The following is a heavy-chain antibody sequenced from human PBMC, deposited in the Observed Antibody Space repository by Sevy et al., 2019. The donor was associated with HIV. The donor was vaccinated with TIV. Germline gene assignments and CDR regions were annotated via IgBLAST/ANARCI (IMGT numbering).Heavy chain of an antibody. D-gene: IGHD6-19*01. CDR3: TRPLWLQSYYYYYMDV. Sequence: GGSLRLSCTASGFTFGDYAMSWFRQAPGKGLEWVGFIRSKAYGGTTENAASVKGRFTISRDDSKSIAYLQMNSLKTEDTAVYYCTRPLWLQSYYYYYMDVWGKGTTVTVSS. J-gene: IGHJ6*03. V-gene: IGHV3-49*03. CDR1: GFTFGDYA. CDR2: IRSKAYGGTT.